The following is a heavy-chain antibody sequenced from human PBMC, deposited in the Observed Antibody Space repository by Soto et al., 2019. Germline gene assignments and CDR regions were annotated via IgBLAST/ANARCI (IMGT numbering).Heavy chain of an antibody. CDR1: AVTYNTYA. D-gene: IGHD2-15*01. V-gene: IGHV3-23*01. CDR2: ISGNGGNT. CDR3: AITVLGVGGYCSGASCYSPDF. Sequence: PXGSLRLSCSAAAVTYNTYAMTWVRQTPGRGLDWVSAISGNGGNTYYAASVKGRFTVSRDRSKNTLYLQMNSLRAEDTGIYYCAITVLGVGGYCSGASCYSPDFWRQGALVTVSS. J-gene: IGHJ4*02.